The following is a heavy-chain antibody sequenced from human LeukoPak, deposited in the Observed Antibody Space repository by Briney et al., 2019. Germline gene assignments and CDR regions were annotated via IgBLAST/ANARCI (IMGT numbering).Heavy chain of an antibody. Sequence: PGGSLRLSCAASGFAFSSYGMHWVRQAPGKGLEWVAVISYDGSNKYYADSVKGRFPISRDNSKNTLYLQMNSLRAEDTAVYYCAKWGEFASGSYPFDYWGQGTLVTVSS. J-gene: IGHJ4*02. V-gene: IGHV3-30*18. CDR3: AKWGEFASGSYPFDY. D-gene: IGHD1-26*01. CDR1: GFAFSSYG. CDR2: ISYDGSNK.